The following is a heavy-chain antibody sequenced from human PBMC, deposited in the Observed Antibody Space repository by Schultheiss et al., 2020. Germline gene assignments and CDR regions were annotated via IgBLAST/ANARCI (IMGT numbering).Heavy chain of an antibody. D-gene: IGHD3-9*01. CDR2: ISSNGGST. J-gene: IGHJ4*02. Sequence: GGSLRLSCAASGFTFSSYAMHWVRQAPGKGLEYVSAISSNGGSTYYADSVKGRFTISRDNSKNTLYLQMNSLRAEDTAVYYCARDRWGITIFGYFDYWGQGTLVTVSS. CDR1: GFTFSSYA. CDR3: ARDRWGITIFGYFDY. V-gene: IGHV3-64*02.